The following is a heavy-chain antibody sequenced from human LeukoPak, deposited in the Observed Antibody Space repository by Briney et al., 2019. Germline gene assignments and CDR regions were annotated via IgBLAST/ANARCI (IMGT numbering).Heavy chain of an antibody. J-gene: IGHJ4*02. V-gene: IGHV3-23*01. CDR1: GFTFSSYA. CDR3: AKSGGVTTTLGY. D-gene: IGHD4-17*01. Sequence: GGSLRLSCAASGFTFSSYAMNWVRQAPGKGLAWVSGINNSGGSTYYADSVKGRFTISRDNSKNTLYLQMNSLRAEDTAVYYCAKSGGVTTTLGYWGQGTLVTVSS. CDR2: INNSGGST.